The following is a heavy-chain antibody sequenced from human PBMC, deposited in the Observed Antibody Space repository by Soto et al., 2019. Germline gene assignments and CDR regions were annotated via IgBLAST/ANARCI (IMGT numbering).Heavy chain of an antibody. CDR1: GFTFSSYW. D-gene: IGHD4-17*01. V-gene: IGHV3-7*03. CDR2: IKQDGSEK. J-gene: IGHJ6*02. Sequence: PGGSLRLSCAASGFTFSSYWMSWVRQAPGKGLEWVANIKQDGSEKYYVDSVKGRFTISRDNAKNSLYLQMNSLRAEDTAVYYCASFTRGDYPSYYYYGMDVWGQGTTVTVSS. CDR3: ASFTRGDYPSYYYYGMDV.